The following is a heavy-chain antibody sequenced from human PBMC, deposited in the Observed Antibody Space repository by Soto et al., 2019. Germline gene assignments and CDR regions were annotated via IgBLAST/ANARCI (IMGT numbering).Heavy chain of an antibody. CDR1: GGSIRSGENY. CDR3: ARDGGSYYDSSGYSQNDALAI. D-gene: IGHD3-22*01. J-gene: IGHJ3*02. CDR2: ISYSGIT. Sequence: QVQLQESGPRLVKPSQTLSLTCTVSGGSIRSGENYWSWIRQGPGKGLEWIGYISYSGITFYSPSIKSRVSISIDTSKNQFSLNLSSVTAADTAVYYCARDGGSYYDSSGYSQNDALAIWGQGTKVTVSS. V-gene: IGHV4-30-4*01.